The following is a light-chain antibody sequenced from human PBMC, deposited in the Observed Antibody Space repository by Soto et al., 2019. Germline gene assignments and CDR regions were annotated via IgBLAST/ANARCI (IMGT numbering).Light chain of an antibody. Sequence: QAVVTQPPSVSGAPGQRVTISCTGNSSNLGAGYDVHWYQQLPGAAPKLVIFGNRNRPSGVPERFSGSKSGTSASLAITGLQAEDEADYSCQAYDYSLTASVFGGGTQLTVL. CDR1: SSNLGAGYD. V-gene: IGLV1-40*01. CDR3: QAYDYSLTASV. CDR2: GNR. J-gene: IGLJ3*02.